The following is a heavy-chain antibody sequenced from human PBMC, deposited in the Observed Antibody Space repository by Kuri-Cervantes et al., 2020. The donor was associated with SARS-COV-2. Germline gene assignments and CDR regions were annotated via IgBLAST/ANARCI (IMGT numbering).Heavy chain of an antibody. J-gene: IGHJ5*02. D-gene: IGHD6-13*01. V-gene: IGHV3-30*02. Sequence: GGSLRLSCAASGFTFSSYGMHWVRQAPGKGLEWVAFIRYDGGNKYYADSVKGRFTITRDNSKNTLYLQMNSLGAEDTAVYYCAKVGQQLVPDWFDPWGQGTLVTVSS. CDR3: AKVGQQLVPDWFDP. CDR1: GFTFSSYG. CDR2: IRYDGGNK.